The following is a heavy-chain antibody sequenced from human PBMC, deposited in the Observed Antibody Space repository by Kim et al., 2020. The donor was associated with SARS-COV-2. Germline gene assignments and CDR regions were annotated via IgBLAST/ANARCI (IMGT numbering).Heavy chain of an antibody. CDR3: ARETTVTPDAFDI. CDR1: GFTFSSHE. Sequence: GSLRLSCAASGFTFSSHEMNWVRQAPGKGLEWVSYISKSGSNRYYADSVKGRFTISRDNAKNSLYLQMNSLRAEDTAVYYCARETTVTPDAFDIWGQGTMVTVSS. CDR2: ISKSGSNR. J-gene: IGHJ3*02. D-gene: IGHD4-17*01. V-gene: IGHV3-48*03.